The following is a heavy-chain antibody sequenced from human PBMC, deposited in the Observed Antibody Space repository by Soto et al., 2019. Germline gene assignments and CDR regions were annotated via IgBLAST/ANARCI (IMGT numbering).Heavy chain of an antibody. D-gene: IGHD3-3*01. Sequence: GGSLRLSCAASGFTFSSDAMSWVSQATGKGLECVSSFSGRGGSTYYAESVKGRFTISRDNSKNTLYLQMNILRAEDTALYYCAKGSVNFHYWGQGTLVTVSS. CDR2: FSGRGGST. V-gene: IGHV3-23*01. CDR1: GFTFSSDA. J-gene: IGHJ4*02. CDR3: AKGSVNFHY.